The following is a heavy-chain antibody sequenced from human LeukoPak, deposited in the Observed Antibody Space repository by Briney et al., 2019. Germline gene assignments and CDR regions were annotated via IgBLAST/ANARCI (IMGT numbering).Heavy chain of an antibody. V-gene: IGHV3-33*01. CDR3: ARNGYCSSTSCPDETPWYFDL. J-gene: IGHJ2*01. CDR2: IWYDGSNK. Sequence: GGSLRLFCAASGFTFSSYGVHWVRQAPGKGLEWVAVIWYDGSNKYYADSVKGRFTISRDNSKNTLYLQMNSLRAEDTAVYYCARNGYCSSTSCPDETPWYFDLWGRGALVTVSS. D-gene: IGHD2-2*03. CDR1: GFTFSSYG.